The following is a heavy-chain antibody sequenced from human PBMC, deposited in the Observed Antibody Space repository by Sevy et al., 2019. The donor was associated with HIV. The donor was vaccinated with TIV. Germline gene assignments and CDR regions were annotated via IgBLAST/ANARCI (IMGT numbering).Heavy chain of an antibody. V-gene: IGHV4-59*08. CDR3: AGENAWGRGYS. Sequence: SETLSLTCTVSGGSITSLYWNWIRQPPGKGLEWIANIYYNGHINYNPSLKSRVTLSLNTSKNLFSLGLGSVTAADTAMYYCAGENAWGRGYSWGQGTLVTVSS. J-gene: IGHJ4*02. D-gene: IGHD1-26*01. CDR1: GGSITSLY. CDR2: IYYNGHI.